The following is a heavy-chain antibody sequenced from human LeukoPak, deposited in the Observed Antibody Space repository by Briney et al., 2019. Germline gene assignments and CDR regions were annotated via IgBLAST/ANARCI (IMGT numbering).Heavy chain of an antibody. CDR2: IYYSGST. Sequence: PSETLSLTCTVSGGSISSYYWIWIRQPPGKGLEWIGCIYYSGSTNYNPSLTSRVTISVDTSKNPFSLKLTSAIAADTAVYYCARPPNYWGQGTLVTVSS. J-gene: IGHJ4*02. CDR3: ARPPNY. V-gene: IGHV4-59*08. CDR1: GGSISSYY.